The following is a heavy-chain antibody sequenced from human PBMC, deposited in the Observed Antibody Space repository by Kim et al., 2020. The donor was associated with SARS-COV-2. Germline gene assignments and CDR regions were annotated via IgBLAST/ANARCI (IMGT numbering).Heavy chain of an antibody. CDR1: GFTFNNYG. Sequence: GGSLRLSCAASGFTFNNYGMHWVRQAPGKGLEWVAVISYDGSNKYYGDSVKGRVTISRENSKNTLYLQMNSLRAEDTAVYFCAKERSIDSSSYYLYYYYYGMDVWGQGTTVTVSS. CDR2: ISYDGSNK. V-gene: IGHV3-30*18. J-gene: IGHJ6*02. D-gene: IGHD3-22*01. CDR3: AKERSIDSSSYYLYYYYYGMDV.